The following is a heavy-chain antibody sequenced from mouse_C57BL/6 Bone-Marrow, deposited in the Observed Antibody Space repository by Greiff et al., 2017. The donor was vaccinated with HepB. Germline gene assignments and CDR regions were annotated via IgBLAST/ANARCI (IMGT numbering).Heavy chain of an antibody. CDR1: GYTFTDYY. V-gene: IGHV1-76*01. J-gene: IGHJ4*01. CDR3: ARDYYGSSYAMDY. Sequence: QVQLKESGAELVRPGASVKLSCKASGYTFTDYYINWVKQRPGQGLEWIARIYPGSGNTYYNEKFKGKATLTAEKSSSTAYMQLSSLTSEDSAVYFCARDYYGSSYAMDYWCQGTSVTVSS. CDR2: IYPGSGNT. D-gene: IGHD1-1*01.